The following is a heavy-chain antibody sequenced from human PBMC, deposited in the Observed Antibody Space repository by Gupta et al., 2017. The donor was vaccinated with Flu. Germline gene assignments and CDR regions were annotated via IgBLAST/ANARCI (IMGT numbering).Heavy chain of an antibody. Sequence: QTPGKGLEWVGCIRSKAYGETTEYAASVKGRFTISRDDSKSIAYLQMSSLKTEDTAVYYCTPLAVRRVQDGYWGQGTLVTVSS. CDR3: TPLAVRRVQDGY. CDR2: IRSKAYGETT. J-gene: IGHJ4*02. D-gene: IGHD6-6*01. V-gene: IGHV3-49*02.